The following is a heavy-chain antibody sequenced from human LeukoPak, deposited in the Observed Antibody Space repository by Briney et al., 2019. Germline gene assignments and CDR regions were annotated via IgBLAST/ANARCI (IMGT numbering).Heavy chain of an antibody. CDR2: IYHSGST. CDR3: ARFSIVGATEDY. Sequence: PSETLSLTCTVSGGSISSYYWSWIRQPPGKGLEWIGYIYHSGSTYYNPSLKSRVTISVDRSKNQFSLKLSSVTAADTAVYYCARFSIVGATEDYWGQGTLVTVSS. J-gene: IGHJ4*02. CDR1: GGSISSYY. D-gene: IGHD1-26*01. V-gene: IGHV4-59*12.